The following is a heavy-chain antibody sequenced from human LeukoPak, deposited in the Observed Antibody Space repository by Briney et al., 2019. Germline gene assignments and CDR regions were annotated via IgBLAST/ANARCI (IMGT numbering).Heavy chain of an antibody. J-gene: IGHJ4*02. CDR2: ISGSGGST. V-gene: IGHV3-23*01. CDR1: GFTFSSYA. CDR3: ATPSGASGRGFGY. D-gene: IGHD6-13*01. Sequence: PGGSLRLSCAASGFTFSSYAMSWVRQAPGKGLEWVSAISGSGGSTYYADSVKGRFTISRDNSKNTLYLQMNSLRAEDTAVYFCATPSGASGRGFGYWGQGTLVTVSS.